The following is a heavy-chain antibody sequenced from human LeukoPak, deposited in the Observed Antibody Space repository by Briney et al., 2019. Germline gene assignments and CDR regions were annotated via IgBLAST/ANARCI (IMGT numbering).Heavy chain of an antibody. V-gene: IGHV1-24*01. CDR1: GYTLTELS. J-gene: IGHJ4*02. D-gene: IGHD6-13*01. CDR2: FDPEDGET. CDR3: ATDLTGYSSSWRGY. Sequence: ASVKVSCKVSGYTLTELSMHWVRQALGKGLEWMGGFDPEDGETIYAQKFQGRVTMTEDTSTDTAYMELSSLRSEDTAVYYCATDLTGYSSSWRGYWGQGTLVTVSS.